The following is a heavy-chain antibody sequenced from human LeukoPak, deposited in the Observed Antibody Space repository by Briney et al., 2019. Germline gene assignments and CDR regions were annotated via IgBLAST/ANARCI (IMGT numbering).Heavy chain of an antibody. CDR1: GGCISCGGYY. CDR3: AGGTSGSLAGFDY. V-gene: IGHV4-31*03. J-gene: IGHJ4*02. D-gene: IGHD1-26*01. Sequence: SHTLSLTCTVSGGCISCGGYYWRWLPQHPGMGLECIGYIYYSGSTPYHPSLKSRVIITVDTSKTQISQPLTTVPAADTPAYYCAGGTSGSLAGFDYWGQGTLVTVSS. CDR2: IYYSGST.